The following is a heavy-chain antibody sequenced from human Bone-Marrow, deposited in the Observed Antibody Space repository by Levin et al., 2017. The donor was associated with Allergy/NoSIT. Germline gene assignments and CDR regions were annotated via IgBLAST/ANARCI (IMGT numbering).Heavy chain of an antibody. CDR3: ARDIGYCSSTSCRTSDAFDI. CDR2: INPSGGST. J-gene: IGHJ3*02. CDR1: GYTFTSYY. V-gene: IGHV1-46*01. D-gene: IGHD2-2*01. Sequence: ASVKVSCKASGYTFTSYYMHWVRQAPGQGLEWMGIINPSGGSTSYAQKFQGRVTMTRDTSTSTVYMELSSLRSEDTAVYYCARDIGYCSSTSCRTSDAFDIWGQGTMVTVSS.